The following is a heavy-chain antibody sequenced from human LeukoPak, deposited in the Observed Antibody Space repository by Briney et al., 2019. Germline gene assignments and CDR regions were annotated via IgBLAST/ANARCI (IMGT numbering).Heavy chain of an antibody. Sequence: PSETLSLTCAVYGGSFSGYYWSWIRQPPGKGLEWIGEINHSGSTNYNPSLKSRVTMSVDTSKNQFSLKLSSVTAADTAVYYCARDLYRGYFDLWGRGTLVTVSS. J-gene: IGHJ2*01. V-gene: IGHV4-34*01. CDR3: ARDLYRGYFDL. CDR1: GGSFSGYY. D-gene: IGHD2-8*01. CDR2: INHSGST.